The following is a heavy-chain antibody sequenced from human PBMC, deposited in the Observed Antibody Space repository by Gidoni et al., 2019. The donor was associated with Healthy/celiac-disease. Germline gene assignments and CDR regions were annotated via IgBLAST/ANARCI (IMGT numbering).Heavy chain of an antibody. D-gene: IGHD3-22*01. CDR1: GGTFISYG. V-gene: IGHV1-69*01. CDR3: ARVPTYYDESSGYSSDY. J-gene: IGHJ4*02. Sequence: QVQLVQSWAEVKKPGPSVTVSCKASGGTFISYGISWVRQAPGQGLEWMGGIIPIFGTANYAQKFQGRVTITADESTSTAYMELSSLRSEDTAVYYCARVPTYYDESSGYSSDYWGQGTLVTVSS. CDR2: IIPIFGTA.